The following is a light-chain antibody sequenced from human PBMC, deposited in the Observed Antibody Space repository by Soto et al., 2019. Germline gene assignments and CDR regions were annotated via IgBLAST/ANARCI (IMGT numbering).Light chain of an antibody. J-gene: IGKJ5*01. V-gene: IGKV3-11*01. CDR3: QQRSNWPIT. CDR1: QSVSSY. CDR2: DAS. Sequence: EIVLTQSPATLSLSPGERATLSCRASQSVSSYLAWYQQKPGQAPRLLIYDASNRATGIPARFSGSGSGTDFPLTISSLEPEDFAVYYCQQRSNWPITFGQGTRLENK.